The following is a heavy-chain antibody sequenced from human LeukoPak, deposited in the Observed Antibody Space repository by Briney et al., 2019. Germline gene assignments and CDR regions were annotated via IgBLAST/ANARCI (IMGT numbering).Heavy chain of an antibody. J-gene: IGHJ3*02. V-gene: IGHV4-59*01. CDR3: ARVPQATYYDFWSGPVDAFDI. Sequence: PSETLSLTCTVSGGSISSYYWSWIRQPPGKGLEWIGYIYYSGSTNYNPSLMSRVTISVDTSKNQFSLKLSSVTAADTAVYYCARVPQATYYDFWSGPVDAFDIWGQGTMVTVSS. CDR2: IYYSGST. D-gene: IGHD3-3*01. CDR1: GGSISSYY.